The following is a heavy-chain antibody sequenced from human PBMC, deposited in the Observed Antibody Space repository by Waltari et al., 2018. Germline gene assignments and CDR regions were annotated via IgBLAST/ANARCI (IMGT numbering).Heavy chain of an antibody. D-gene: IGHD2-2*01. J-gene: IGHJ4*02. Sequence: QVQLQESGPGLVKTSQTLSLTCTVSGDSVTSGGCYWSWIRQHPGKGPEWIGNIYYSGSTFYNPFLESRLTISLDTSKNQFSLKLTSVTAADTAVYYCARESCDAISCYLEYWGQGILVSVSS. CDR1: GDSVTSGGCY. V-gene: IGHV4-31*03. CDR2: IYYSGST. CDR3: ARESCDAISCYLEY.